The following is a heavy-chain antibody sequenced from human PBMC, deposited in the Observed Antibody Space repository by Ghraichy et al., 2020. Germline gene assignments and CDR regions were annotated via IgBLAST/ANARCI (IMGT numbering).Heavy chain of an antibody. D-gene: IGHD6-19*01. J-gene: IGHJ5*02. CDR1: GGSISSSSYY. CDR3: ARQDSSGWYSEFSWFDP. CDR2: IYYSGST. V-gene: IGHV4-39*01. Sequence: TLSLTCTVSGGSISSSSYYWGWIRQPPGKGLEWIGSIYYSGSTYYNPSLKSRVTISVDTSKNQFSLKLSSVTAADTAVYYCARQDSSGWYSEFSWFDPWGQGTLVTVSS.